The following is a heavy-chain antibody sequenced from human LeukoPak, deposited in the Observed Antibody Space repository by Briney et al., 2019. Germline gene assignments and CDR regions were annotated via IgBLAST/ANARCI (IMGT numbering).Heavy chain of an antibody. V-gene: IGHV3-7*05. CDR2: IREDGSEK. Sequence: GGSLRLSCAVSGFTASGFTFSRNSMSWVRQAPGKGLDWVASIREDGSEKYYVDSVKGRFTISRDNSKNTLFLQMNSLRADDTAVYYCARTSSGWYGRFDYWGQGTLVTVSS. CDR1: GFTFSRNS. D-gene: IGHD6-19*01. CDR3: ARTSSGWYGRFDY. J-gene: IGHJ4*02.